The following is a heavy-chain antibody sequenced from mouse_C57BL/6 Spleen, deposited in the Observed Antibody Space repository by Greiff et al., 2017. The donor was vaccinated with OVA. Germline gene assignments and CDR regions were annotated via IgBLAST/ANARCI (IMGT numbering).Heavy chain of an antibody. V-gene: IGHV1-50*01. Sequence: QVQLQQPGAELVKPGASVKLSCKASGYTFTSYWMQWVKQRPGQGLEWIGEIDPSDSYTNYNQKFKGKATLTVDTSSSTAYMQLSSLTSEDSAVYYCARGKNYYGSSSLAMDYWGQGTSVTVSS. J-gene: IGHJ4*01. CDR1: GYTFTSYW. CDR3: ARGKNYYGSSSLAMDY. D-gene: IGHD1-1*01. CDR2: IDPSDSYT.